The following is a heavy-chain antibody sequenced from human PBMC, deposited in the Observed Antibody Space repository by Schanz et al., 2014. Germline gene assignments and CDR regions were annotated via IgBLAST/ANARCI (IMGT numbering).Heavy chain of an antibody. CDR3: AREPLSRSGWFGS. CDR2: ISPSSGGT. J-gene: IGHJ5*01. D-gene: IGHD3-10*01. CDR1: GYTFTNHY. V-gene: IGHV1-2*02. Sequence: QVQVIQSGPEVKKPGASVKVSCKASGYTFTNHYLHWVRQAPGQGLEWMGWISPSSGGTNYAQKFQGRVTLTSDTSISTAFMELSALTSDDTAVYFCAREPLSRSGWFGSWGQGTLVTVSS.